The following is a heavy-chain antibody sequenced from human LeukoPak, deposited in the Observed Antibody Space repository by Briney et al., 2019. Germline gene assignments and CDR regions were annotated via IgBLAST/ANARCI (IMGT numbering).Heavy chain of an antibody. CDR1: GGTFSSYA. J-gene: IGHJ5*02. D-gene: IGHD3-22*01. CDR2: IIPIFGTA. Sequence: GASVKVSCKASGGTFSSYAISWVRQAPGQGLEWMGGIIPIFGTANYAQKFQGRVTITADESTSTAYMELSSLRSEDTAVYYCARAVNPYRSGYCRGVCNWFDPWGQGTLVTVSS. V-gene: IGHV1-69*01. CDR3: ARAVNPYRSGYCRGVCNWFDP.